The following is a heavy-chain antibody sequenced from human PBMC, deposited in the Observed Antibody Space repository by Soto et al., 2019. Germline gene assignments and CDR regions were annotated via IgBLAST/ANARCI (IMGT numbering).Heavy chain of an antibody. V-gene: IGHV4-39*01. CDR3: ARSLLLFGVVTSYYYYGMDV. J-gene: IGHJ6*02. CDR2: IYYSGST. CDR1: GGSISSSSYY. Sequence: SETLSLTCTVSGGSISSSSYYWGWIRQPPGKGLEWIGSIYYSGSTYYNPSLKSRVTISVDTSKNQFSLKLSSVTAADTAVYYCARSLLLFGVVTSYYYYGMDVWGQGTTVTVSS. D-gene: IGHD3-3*01.